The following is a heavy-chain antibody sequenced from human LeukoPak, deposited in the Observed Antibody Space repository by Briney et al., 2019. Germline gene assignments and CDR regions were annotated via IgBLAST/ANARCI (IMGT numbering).Heavy chain of an antibody. CDR3: ARHKSGWYYFDY. V-gene: IGHV4-39*01. Sequence: SETLSLTCTVSGGSISSSYYYWGWIRQPPGKGLEWIGSMYYSGSTYYNPSLKSRVTISVDTSKNQFSLKLSSVTATDTAVYYCARHKSGWYYFDYWGQGTLVTVSS. J-gene: IGHJ4*02. D-gene: IGHD6-19*01. CDR1: GGSISSSYYY. CDR2: MYYSGST.